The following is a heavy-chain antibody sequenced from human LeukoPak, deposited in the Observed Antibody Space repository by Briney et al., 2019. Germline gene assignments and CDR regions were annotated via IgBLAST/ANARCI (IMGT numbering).Heavy chain of an antibody. CDR3: LRRQALRGRHRAFDP. Sequence: ASVKVSFKASRGTFSNYAISWVRQAPGQGREWLGGIIPMFGTAKYARKFQGRVTITTDESTTTAYMELISLRFEDTAVYYCLRRQALRGRHRAFDPWGQGTLVTVTS. D-gene: IGHD6-25*01. V-gene: IGHV1-69*05. J-gene: IGHJ5*02. CDR2: IIPMFGTA. CDR1: RGTFSNYA.